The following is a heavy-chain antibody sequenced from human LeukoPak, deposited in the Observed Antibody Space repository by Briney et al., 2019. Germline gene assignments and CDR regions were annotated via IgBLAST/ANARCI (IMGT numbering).Heavy chain of an antibody. J-gene: IGHJ3*02. CDR2: IIPIFGTA. D-gene: IGHD3-10*01. CDR1: GGTFSSYA. CDR3: ARLGYYGSGSYTDDAFDI. Sequence: GASVKVSCKASGGTFSSYAISWVRQAPGQGLEWMGGIIPIFGTANYAQKFQGRVTITADKSTSTAYMELSSLRSEDTAVYYCARLGYYGSGSYTDDAFDIWGQGTMVTVSP. V-gene: IGHV1-69*06.